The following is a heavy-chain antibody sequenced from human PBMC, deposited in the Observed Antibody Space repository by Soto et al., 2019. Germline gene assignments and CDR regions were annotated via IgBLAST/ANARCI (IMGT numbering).Heavy chain of an antibody. V-gene: IGHV1-46*03. Sequence: QVQLVQSGAEVRKSGASVKLSCKASEYTFTSSYIHWVRQAPGQGLDWMGTISPTSGTTSYAQKFQDRLSMTSDTSTRTVYVELRSLTSKDSAVYYCASPDTAPAAGNDALHIWGQGTKVTVSS. CDR3: ASPDTAPAAGNDALHI. CDR1: EYTFTSSY. J-gene: IGHJ3*02. CDR2: ISPTSGTT. D-gene: IGHD5-18*01.